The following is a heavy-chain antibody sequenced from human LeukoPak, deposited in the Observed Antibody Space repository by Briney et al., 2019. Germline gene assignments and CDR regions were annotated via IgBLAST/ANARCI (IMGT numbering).Heavy chain of an antibody. D-gene: IGHD1-26*01. V-gene: IGHV3-7*01. J-gene: IGHJ4*02. CDR3: ASTSWELPDY. CDR2: INQDGSEK. Sequence: GGSLRLSCAASGFIFSNYWMSWVRQAPGKGLEWVANINQDGSEKFYVDSVKGRFTASGDDAKNLLYLQMNSLRAEDTAVYYCASTSWELPDYWGQGTLVTVSS. CDR1: GFIFSNYW.